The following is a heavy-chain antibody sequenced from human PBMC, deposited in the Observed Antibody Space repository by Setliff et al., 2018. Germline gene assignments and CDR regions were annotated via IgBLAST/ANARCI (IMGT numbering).Heavy chain of an antibody. V-gene: IGHV3-48*01. D-gene: IGHD1-26*01. J-gene: IGHJ6*03. CDR1: GFTFSFYS. Sequence: GESLKISCAASGFTFSFYSMNWVRQAPGKGLEWISYISSGSNSIDYADSVKGRFTIFRDNAKNSLYLRLNSLRAEDTAVYYCASNPRKGRSGGYFYDDPYYYYMDVWGKGTTVTVSS. CDR2: ISSGSNSI. CDR3: ASNPRKGRSGGYFYDDPYYYYMDV.